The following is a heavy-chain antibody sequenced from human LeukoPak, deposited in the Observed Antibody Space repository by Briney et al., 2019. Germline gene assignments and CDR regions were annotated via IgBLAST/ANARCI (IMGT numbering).Heavy chain of an antibody. D-gene: IGHD2-21*02. CDR3: ARRLRSSLAAAFDY. CDR2: IYPGDSNT. V-gene: IGHV5-51*01. Sequence: GDSLKISCKGSGYSFANYWIGWVRQMPGKGLEWMGFIYPGDSNTRNSPSFQGQVTISADKSISTAYLQWSSLKASDTAMYYCARRLRSSLAAAFDYWGQGTLVTVSS. CDR1: GYSFANYW. J-gene: IGHJ4*02.